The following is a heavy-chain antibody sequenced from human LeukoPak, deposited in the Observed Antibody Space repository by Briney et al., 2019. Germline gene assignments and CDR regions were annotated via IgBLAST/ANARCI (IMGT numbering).Heavy chain of an antibody. V-gene: IGHV3-23*01. J-gene: IGHJ4*02. D-gene: IGHD3-9*01. Sequence: GGSLRLSCAASGFTFSSYAMSWVRQAPGKGLEWVSAISGSCGSTYYADSVKGRFTISRDNSKNTLYLQMNSLRAEDTAVYYCAKGPAAYDILTGYYLPYYFDYWGQGTLVTVSS. CDR2: ISGSCGST. CDR1: GFTFSSYA. CDR3: AKGPAAYDILTGYYLPYYFDY.